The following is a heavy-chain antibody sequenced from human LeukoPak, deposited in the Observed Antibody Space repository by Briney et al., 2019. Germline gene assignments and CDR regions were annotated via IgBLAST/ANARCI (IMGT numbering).Heavy chain of an antibody. J-gene: IGHJ4*02. D-gene: IGHD3-10*01. CDR1: GGSISSYY. CDR2: IYTSGST. Sequence: SETLSLTCTASGGSISSYYWSWIRQPPGKGLEWIGYIYTSGSTNYNPSLKSRATISVDTSKNQFSLKLSSVTAADTAVNYCARARGESGYYFDYWGQGTLVTVSS. CDR3: ARARGESGYYFDY. V-gene: IGHV4-4*09.